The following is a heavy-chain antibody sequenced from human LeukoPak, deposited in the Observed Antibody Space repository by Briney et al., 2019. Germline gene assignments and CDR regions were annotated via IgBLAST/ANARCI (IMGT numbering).Heavy chain of an antibody. J-gene: IGHJ6*02. V-gene: IGHV3-23*01. CDR2: ISGSGGST. CDR3: AKDAPFVVVVAAYYGMDV. Sequence: SGGSLRLSCAASGFTFSSYAMSWVRQAPGKGLEWVSAISGSGGSTYYADSVKGRFTISRDNSKNTLYLQMNSLRAEDTAVYYCAKDAPFVVVVAAYYGMDVWGQGTTVTVS. D-gene: IGHD2-15*01. CDR1: GFTFSSYA.